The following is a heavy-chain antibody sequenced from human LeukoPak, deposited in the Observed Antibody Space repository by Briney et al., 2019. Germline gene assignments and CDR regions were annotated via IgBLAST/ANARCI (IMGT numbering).Heavy chain of an antibody. Sequence: PSETLSLTCTVSGGSISSGDYYWSWIRQPPGKGLEWIGYIYYSGSTYYNPSLKSRVTISVDTSKSQFSLKLSSVTAADTAVYYCATVSYYYGSGSYLYYYYGMDVWGQGTTVTVSS. CDR3: ATVSYYYGSGSYLYYYYGMDV. D-gene: IGHD3-10*01. J-gene: IGHJ6*02. CDR2: IYYSGST. CDR1: GGSISSGDYY. V-gene: IGHV4-30-4*01.